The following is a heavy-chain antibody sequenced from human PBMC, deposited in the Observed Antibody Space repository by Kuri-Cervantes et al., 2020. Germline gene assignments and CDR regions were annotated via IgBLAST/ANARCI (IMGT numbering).Heavy chain of an antibody. CDR1: GYTFTGYY. D-gene: IGHD3-10*01. CDR3: ARDRGLLLLWFGESGNYYGMDV. V-gene: IGHV1-2*02. CDR2: VNPNSGGT. J-gene: IGHJ6*02. Sequence: ASVKVSCKASGYTFTGYYMHWVRQAPGQGLEWMGWVNPNSGGTNYAQKFQGRVTMTRDTSISTAYMELSRLRSEDTAVYYCARDRGLLLLWFGESGNYYGMDVWGQGTTVTVSS.